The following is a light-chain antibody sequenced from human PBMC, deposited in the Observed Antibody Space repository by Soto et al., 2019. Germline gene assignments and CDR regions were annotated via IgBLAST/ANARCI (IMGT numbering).Light chain of an antibody. CDR2: DAS. J-gene: IGKJ4*01. CDR3: QQCYKTALT. V-gene: IGKV1-5*01. CDR1: QSISSC. Sequence: DIQMTQSPSTLSASVGDRVTITCRASQSISSCLAWYQQKPGKAPKLLICDASAWARGVPARFSGSGSGTDFTLAISSLQHEDFAIYYCQQCYKTALTFGEGTKVDIK.